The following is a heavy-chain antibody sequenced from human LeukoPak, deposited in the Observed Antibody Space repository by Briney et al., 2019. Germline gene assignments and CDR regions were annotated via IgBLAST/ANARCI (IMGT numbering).Heavy chain of an antibody. CDR2: IRYDGSNK. CDR1: GFTFSSYG. D-gene: IGHD6-13*01. Sequence: GGSLRLSCAASGFTFSSYGMHWVRQAPGKGLEWVAFIRYDGSNKYYADSVKGRFAISRDNSKNTLYLQMNSLRAEDTAVYYCAKVGNRLAAADAFDIWGQGTMVTVSS. V-gene: IGHV3-30*02. CDR3: AKVGNRLAAADAFDI. J-gene: IGHJ3*02.